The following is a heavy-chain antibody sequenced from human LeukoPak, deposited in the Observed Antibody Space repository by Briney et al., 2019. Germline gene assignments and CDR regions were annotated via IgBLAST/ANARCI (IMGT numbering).Heavy chain of an antibody. CDR3: ARDLPNCSGGSCYSFYFDY. D-gene: IGHD2-15*01. CDR2: ISAYNGIT. V-gene: IGHV1-18*01. J-gene: IGHJ4*02. CDR1: GYTFTSYG. Sequence: GASVKVSCKASGYTFTSYGISWVRQAPGQGLEWMGWISAYNGITNYAQKLQGRVTMTTDTSTSAAYMELRSLRSDDTAVYYCARDLPNCSGGSCYSFYFDYWGQGTLVTVSS.